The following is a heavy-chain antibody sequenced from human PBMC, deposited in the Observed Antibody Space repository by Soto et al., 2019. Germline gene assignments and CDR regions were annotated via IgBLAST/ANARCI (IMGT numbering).Heavy chain of an antibody. CDR1: GGSVSSDSYN. J-gene: IGHJ3*01. CDR2: IYYSGST. V-gene: IGHV4-39*01. D-gene: IGHD2-15*01. CDR3: ARCYGNAFDV. Sequence: QLQLQESGPGLVKPSETLSLTCTVSGGSVSSDSYNWDWIRQPPGKGLEWIGTIYYSGSTDYNPSIKSRVTISEDTSNNQFTLKVTSATAADTAVYYCARCYGNAFDVWGRGATVTVS.